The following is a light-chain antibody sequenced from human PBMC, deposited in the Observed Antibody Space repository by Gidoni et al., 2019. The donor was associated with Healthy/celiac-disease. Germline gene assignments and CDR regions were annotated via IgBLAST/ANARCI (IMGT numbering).Light chain of an antibody. J-gene: IGKJ4*01. CDR1: QGINNY. V-gene: IGKV1-27*01. CDR3: QKYNSAPPIT. Sequence: DIQMTQSPSSLSASVGDRVTITCWASQGINNYLAWYQQKPGKVPKLLIYAASTLQSGVPSRFSGSGSGTDFTLTISSLQPEDVATYYCQKYNSAPPITFGGGTKVEIK. CDR2: AAS.